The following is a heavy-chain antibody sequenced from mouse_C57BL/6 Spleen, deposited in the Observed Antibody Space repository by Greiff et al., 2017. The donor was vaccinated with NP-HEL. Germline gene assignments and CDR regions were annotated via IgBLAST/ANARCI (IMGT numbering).Heavy chain of an antibody. CDR1: GYSITSGYY. CDR3: AREDDYGSFAPYWYFDV. V-gene: IGHV3-6*01. Sequence: EVQLQELGPGLVKPSQSLSLTCSVTGYSITSGYYWNWIRQFPGNKLEWMGYISYDGSNNYNPSLKNRISITRDTSKNQFFLKLNSVTTEDTATYYCAREDDYGSFAPYWYFDVWGTGTTVTVSS. D-gene: IGHD1-1*01. CDR2: ISYDGSN. J-gene: IGHJ1*03.